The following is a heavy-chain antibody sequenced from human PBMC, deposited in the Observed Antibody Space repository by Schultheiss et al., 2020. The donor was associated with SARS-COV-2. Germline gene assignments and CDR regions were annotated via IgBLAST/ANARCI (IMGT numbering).Heavy chain of an antibody. Sequence: SETLSLTCTVSGGSVNSVSFYWSWIRQPPGKGLEWIGYIYHSGNTKYNPSLKSRVTISVDTSKNQFSLKLSSVTAADTAVYYCAREEGGSFDYWGQGTLVTVSS. J-gene: IGHJ4*02. V-gene: IGHV4-61*01. D-gene: IGHD2-15*01. CDR2: IYHSGNT. CDR1: GGSVNSVSFY. CDR3: AREEGGSFDY.